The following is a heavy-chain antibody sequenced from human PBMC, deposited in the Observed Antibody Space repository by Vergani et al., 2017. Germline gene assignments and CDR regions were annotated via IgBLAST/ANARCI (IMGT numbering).Heavy chain of an antibody. D-gene: IGHD5-18*01. CDR2: INPNSGGP. V-gene: IGHV1-2*02. CDR1: GYTFTGYY. J-gene: IGHJ4*02. CDR3: AREVRSYGYNY. Sequence: QVQLVQSGAEVKKPGASVKVSCKASGYTFTGYYMHWVRQAPGQGLEWMGWINPNSGGPNYAQKFQGRVTMTRDTSISTAYMELSRLRSDDTAVYYCAREVRSYGYNYWGQGTLVTVSS.